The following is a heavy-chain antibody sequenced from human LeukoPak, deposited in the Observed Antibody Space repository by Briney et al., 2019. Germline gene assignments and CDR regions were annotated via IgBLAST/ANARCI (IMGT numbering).Heavy chain of an antibody. D-gene: IGHD3-16*02. CDR3: ASSAVWGSYRPDY. Sequence: GGSLRLSCAASGFTFSSYGMHWVRQAPGKGLEWVAFIRYDGSNKYYADSVKGRFTISRDNAKNSLYLQMNSLRAEDTAVYYCASSAVWGSYRPDYWGQGTLVTVSS. V-gene: IGHV3-30*02. CDR1: GFTFSSYG. J-gene: IGHJ4*02. CDR2: IRYDGSNK.